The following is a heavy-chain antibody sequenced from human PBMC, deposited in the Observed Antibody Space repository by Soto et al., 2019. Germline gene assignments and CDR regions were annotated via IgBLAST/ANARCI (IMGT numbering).Heavy chain of an antibody. Sequence: SETRSLTCPVSGVSISDTSYYWGWRRQPPGKRLAWIGSIYYSGNTYYNPSLKSRLTISVDSSKNQFSLNMTSVTAADTAVYYCARHWSFWGQGTLVTVSS. V-gene: IGHV4-39*01. J-gene: IGHJ4*02. CDR1: GVSISDTSYY. D-gene: IGHD2-8*02. CDR2: IYYSGNT. CDR3: ARHWSF.